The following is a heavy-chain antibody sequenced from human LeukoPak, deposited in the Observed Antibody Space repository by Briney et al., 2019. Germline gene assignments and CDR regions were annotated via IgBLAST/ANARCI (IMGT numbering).Heavy chain of an antibody. CDR2: IYYSGST. J-gene: IGHJ4*02. Sequence: KSSETLSLTCTVSGGSISSYYWSWIRQPPGKGLEWIGYIYYSGSTNYNPSLKGRVTISVDTSKNQFSLKLSSVTAADTAVYYCARESSSWYGYWGQGTLVTVSS. V-gene: IGHV4-59*01. CDR3: ARESSSWYGY. CDR1: GGSISSYY. D-gene: IGHD6-13*01.